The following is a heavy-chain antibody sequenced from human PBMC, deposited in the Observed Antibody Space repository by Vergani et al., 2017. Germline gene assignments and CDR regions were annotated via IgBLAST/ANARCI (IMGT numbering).Heavy chain of an antibody. Sequence: VKLQESGPGLVKPSENLSLTCTVSGASANSYYWSWIRQPPGKGLAWMGYVSFRGDTLYDPSVKGRMTISLNTSSNQFSLYLTSVTAADTAVYYCARSRIYDGAGSPDYWGQGTLVTVSS. CDR1: GASANSYY. D-gene: IGHD3-10*01. V-gene: IGHV4-59*02. CDR2: VSFRGDT. CDR3: ARSRIYDGAGSPDY. J-gene: IGHJ4*02.